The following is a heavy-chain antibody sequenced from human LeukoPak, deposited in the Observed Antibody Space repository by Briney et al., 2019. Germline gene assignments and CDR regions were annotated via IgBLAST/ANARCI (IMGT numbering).Heavy chain of an antibody. CDR2: IMPMFGKA. D-gene: IGHD6-13*01. Sequence: ASVKVSCKASGGTFSSYDISWVRQAPGQGLEWMGGIMPMFGKANYAQKFQGRVTTTADKATSTAYMELSSLRSEDTAVYYCARAAVSSWPGSQFDPWGQGTLVTVSS. CDR1: GGTFSSYD. J-gene: IGHJ5*02. CDR3: ARAAVSSWPGSQFDP. V-gene: IGHV1-69*06.